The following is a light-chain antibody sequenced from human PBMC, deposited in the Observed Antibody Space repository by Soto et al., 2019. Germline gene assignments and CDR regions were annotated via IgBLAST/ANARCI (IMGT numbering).Light chain of an antibody. J-gene: IGKJ4*01. CDR2: GAS. V-gene: IGKV3-20*01. CDR1: QSVSSSY. Sequence: ESVLTKCPGTPSLSPGERATLSCRASQSVSSSYLAWYQQKPGQAPRLLIYGASSRATGIPDRFSGSGSGTDFTLTISRLVPEDFAVYYCQQDGSSRPTLGGGTKVDFK. CDR3: QQDGSSRPT.